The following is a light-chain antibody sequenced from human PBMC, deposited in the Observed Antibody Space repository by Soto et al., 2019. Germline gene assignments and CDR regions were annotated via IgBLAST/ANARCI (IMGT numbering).Light chain of an antibody. CDR2: LDSDGSH. Sequence: QLVLTQSPSASASLGASVKLTCTLSSGHSSYAIAWHQQQPEKGPRYLMKLDSDGSHTKGDAIPDRFSGSSSGAERYLTIPGLQLEDEADYYCQPGGIGFHVVFGGGTKLPVL. V-gene: IGLV4-69*01. CDR1: SGHSSYA. J-gene: IGLJ2*01. CDR3: QPGGIGFHVV.